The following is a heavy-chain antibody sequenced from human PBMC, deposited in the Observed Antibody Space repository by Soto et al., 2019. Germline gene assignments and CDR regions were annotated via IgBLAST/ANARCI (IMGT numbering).Heavy chain of an antibody. Sequence: SVKVSCKASGCTFSSXAISWVRQAPGQGLEWMGGIIPIFGTANYAQKFQGRVTITADESTSTAYMELSSLRSEDTAVYYCARDSGGIDSSGYYYFDYWGQGTLVTVSS. V-gene: IGHV1-69*13. CDR3: ARDSGGIDSSGYYYFDY. J-gene: IGHJ4*02. CDR2: IIPIFGTA. D-gene: IGHD3-22*01. CDR1: GCTFSSXA.